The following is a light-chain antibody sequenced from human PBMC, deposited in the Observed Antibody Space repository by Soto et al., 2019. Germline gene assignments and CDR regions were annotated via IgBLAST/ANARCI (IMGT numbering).Light chain of an antibody. CDR2: DTS. J-gene: IGKJ4*01. CDR1: HFVIKD. V-gene: IGKV3-15*01. Sequence: VMTQSPATLSVSPGEGATLSCRASHFVIKDLAWYQQKPGQAPRLLIYDTSTWASGIPPRFSGGGSGTDFSLTISSLQSEDFAVYYCQQYNKWPLTFGGGTKVEIK. CDR3: QQYNKWPLT.